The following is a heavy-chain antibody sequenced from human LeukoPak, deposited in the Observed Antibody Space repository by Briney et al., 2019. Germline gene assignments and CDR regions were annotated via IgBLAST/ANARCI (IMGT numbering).Heavy chain of an antibody. Sequence: PSETLSLTCAVYGGSFSGYYWSWIRQPPGKGLEWIGEINHSGSTNYNPSLKSRVTISVDKSKNQFSLKLSSVTAADTAVYYCARLRFLEWFSPIDAFDIWGQGTMVTVSS. J-gene: IGHJ3*02. CDR3: ARLRFLEWFSPIDAFDI. D-gene: IGHD3-3*01. CDR1: GGSFSGYY. V-gene: IGHV4-34*01. CDR2: INHSGST.